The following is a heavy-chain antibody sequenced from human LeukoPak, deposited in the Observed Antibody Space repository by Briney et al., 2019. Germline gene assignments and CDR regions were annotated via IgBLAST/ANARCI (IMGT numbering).Heavy chain of an antibody. CDR1: GYTFTTYG. V-gene: IGHV1-18*01. J-gene: IGHJ4*02. Sequence: GASVKVSCKASGYTFTTYGISWVRQAPGQGLEWMGWISAYNGNTNYAQKLQGRVTMTEDTSTDTAYMELSSLRSEDTAVYYCATVVKYYYDSSGPTAHFDYWGQGTLVTVSS. D-gene: IGHD3-22*01. CDR3: ATVVKYYYDSSGPTAHFDY. CDR2: ISAYNGNT.